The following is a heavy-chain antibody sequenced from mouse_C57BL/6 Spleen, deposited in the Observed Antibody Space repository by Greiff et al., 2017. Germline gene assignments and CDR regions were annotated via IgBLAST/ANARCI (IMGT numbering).Heavy chain of an antibody. D-gene: IGHD2-4*01. J-gene: IGHJ4*01. V-gene: IGHV3-6*01. Sequence: EVQLVESGPGLVKPSQSLSLTCSVTGYSITSGYYWNWIRQFPGNKLEWMGYISYDGSNNYNPSLKNRISITRDTSKNQLFLKLNSVTTEETATYYCARYDYDDAMDYWGQGTSVTVSS. CDR3: ARYDYDDAMDY. CDR2: ISYDGSN. CDR1: GYSITSGYY.